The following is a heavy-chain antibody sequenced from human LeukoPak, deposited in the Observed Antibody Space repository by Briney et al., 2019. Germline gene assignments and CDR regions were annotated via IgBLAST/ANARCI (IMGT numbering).Heavy chain of an antibody. V-gene: IGHV3-23*01. CDR2: ISSSGGST. J-gene: IGHJ4*02. D-gene: IGHD4-17*01. CDR1: GFTFSSYA. Sequence: PGGSLRLSCAASGFTFSSYAMNWVRQAPGKGLEWVSGISSSGGSTNYADSVKGRFTISRDNSKNTLYLQMNSLRAEDTAVYYCANRDYGDLDYWGQGTLVTVSS. CDR3: ANRDYGDLDY.